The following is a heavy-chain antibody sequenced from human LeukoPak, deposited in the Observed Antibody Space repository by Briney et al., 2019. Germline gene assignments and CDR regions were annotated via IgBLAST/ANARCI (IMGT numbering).Heavy chain of an antibody. CDR1: GYTFTGYY. CDR3: AREGIAVAGNGMDV. CDR2: INPNSGGT. V-gene: IGHV1-2*04. D-gene: IGHD6-19*01. Sequence: ASVKVSCKASGYTFTGYYMHWVRQAPGQGLEWMGWINPNSGGTNYAQKFQGWVTMTRDTSISTAYMELSRLRSDDTAVYYCAREGIAVAGNGMDVCGQGTTVTVSS. J-gene: IGHJ6*02.